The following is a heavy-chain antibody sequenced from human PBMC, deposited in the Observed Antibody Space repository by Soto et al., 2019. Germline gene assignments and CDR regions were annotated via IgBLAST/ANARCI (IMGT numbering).Heavy chain of an antibody. CDR1: GGSISSGDYY. CDR2: IYYSGST. J-gene: IGHJ6*02. V-gene: IGHV4-30-4*01. CDR3: ARDRVYCSGGSCYSHYYYGMDV. Sequence: SETLSLTCTVSGGSISSGDYYWSWIRQPPGKGLEWIGYIYYSGSTYYNPSLKSRVTISVDTSKNQFSLKLSSVTAADTAVYYCARDRVYCSGGSCYSHYYYGMDVWGQGTTVTVSS. D-gene: IGHD2-15*01.